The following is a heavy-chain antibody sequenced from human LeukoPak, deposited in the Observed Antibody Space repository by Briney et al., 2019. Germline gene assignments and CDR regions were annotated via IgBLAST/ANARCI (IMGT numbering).Heavy chain of an antibody. CDR3: ARVHAYSSSWYGGMDV. CDR2: IYYSGST. V-gene: IGHV4-59*01. D-gene: IGHD6-13*01. J-gene: IGHJ6*02. Sequence: PSETLSLTCTVSGGSISSYYWSWIRQPPGKGLEWLGYIYYSGSTNYNPSLKSRVTISVDTSKNQFSLKLSSVTAADTAVYYCARVHAYSSSWYGGMDVWGQGTTVTVSS. CDR1: GGSISSYY.